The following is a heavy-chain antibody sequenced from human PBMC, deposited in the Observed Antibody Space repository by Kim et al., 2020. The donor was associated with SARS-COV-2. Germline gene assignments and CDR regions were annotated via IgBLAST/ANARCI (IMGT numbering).Heavy chain of an antibody. V-gene: IGHV3-23*01. CDR2: ISDSGDNT. Sequence: GGSLRLSCAASGFSFSSYTMRWVRQAPGKGLEWVSAISDSGDNTYYADSVKGRFTISRDNSKNTLYLQMNSLRAEDTALYYCAKGHERRSMDVGGQGTTV. J-gene: IGHJ6*02. CDR1: GFSFSSYT. CDR3: AKGHERRSMDV.